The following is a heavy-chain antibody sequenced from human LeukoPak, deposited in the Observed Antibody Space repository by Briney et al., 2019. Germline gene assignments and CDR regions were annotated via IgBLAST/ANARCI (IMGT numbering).Heavy chain of an antibody. CDR1: GFTFSSYA. V-gene: IGHV3-23*01. CDR3: AKDSSRNLTAL. D-gene: IGHD2-21*02. J-gene: IGHJ4*02. Sequence: GGSLRLSCAASGFTFSSYAMSWVRQAPGKGLEWVSAISGSGGSTYYADSVKGRFTTSRDNPKNTLYLQMNSLRAEDTAVYYCAKDSSRNLTALWGQGTLVTVSS. CDR2: ISGSGGST.